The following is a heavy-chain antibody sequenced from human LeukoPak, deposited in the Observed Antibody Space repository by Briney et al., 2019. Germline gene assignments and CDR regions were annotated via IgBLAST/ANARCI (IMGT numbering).Heavy chain of an antibody. CDR1: GFTVSSNY. Sequence: PGGSLRLSCAASGFTVSSNYMSWVRQAPGTGLEWVSVIYSGGSTYYADSVKGRFTISRDNSKNTLYLQMNSLRAEDTAVYYCARFGNWNVEDIDYWGQGTLVTVSS. D-gene: IGHD1-1*01. CDR2: IYSGGST. J-gene: IGHJ4*02. CDR3: ARFGNWNVEDIDY. V-gene: IGHV3-53*01.